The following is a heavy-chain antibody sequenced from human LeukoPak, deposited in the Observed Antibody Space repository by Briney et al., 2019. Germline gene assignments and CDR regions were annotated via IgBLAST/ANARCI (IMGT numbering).Heavy chain of an antibody. CDR2: IYTSGST. J-gene: IGHJ4*02. Sequence: PSETLSLTCTVSGGSISSGSYYWSWIRQPAGKGLEWIGRIYTSGSTNYNPSLKSRVTISVDTSKNQFSLKLSSVTAADTAVYYCARGGGDCGGDSYSGDYWGQGTLVTVSS. V-gene: IGHV4-61*02. CDR3: ARGGGDCGGDSYSGDY. CDR1: GGSISSGSYY. D-gene: IGHD2-21*02.